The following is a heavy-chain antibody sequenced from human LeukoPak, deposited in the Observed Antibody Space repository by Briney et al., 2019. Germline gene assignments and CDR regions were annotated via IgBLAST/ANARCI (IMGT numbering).Heavy chain of an antibody. J-gene: IGHJ6*04. D-gene: IGHD5-12*01. CDR1: GGTFSSYT. CDR2: IIPIFGTA. CDR3: ARNSPGLVATIPKSYYYYGMDV. Sequence: ASVKVSCKASGGTFSSYTISWVRQAPGQGLEWMGGIIPIFGTANYAQKFQGRVTITADESTSTAYMELSSLRSEDTAVYYCARNSPGLVATIPKSYYYYGMDVWGKGTTVTVSS. V-gene: IGHV1-69*13.